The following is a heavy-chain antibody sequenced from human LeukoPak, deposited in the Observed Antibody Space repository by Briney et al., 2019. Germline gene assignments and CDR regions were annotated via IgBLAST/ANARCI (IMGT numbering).Heavy chain of an antibody. V-gene: IGHV3-23*01. J-gene: IGHJ5*02. D-gene: IGHD6-13*01. CDR1: GFSFTSYA. Sequence: HPGGSLRLSCEASGFSFTSYAMMWVRQAPGKGLQWIATLTGYGGAYYAGSGEGRFIVSRDISKNTFFLQMYSLRAEDTAVYYCAKGAAAGKVDWFDPWGQGTLVTVSS. CDR2: LTGYGGA. CDR3: AKGAAAGKVDWFDP.